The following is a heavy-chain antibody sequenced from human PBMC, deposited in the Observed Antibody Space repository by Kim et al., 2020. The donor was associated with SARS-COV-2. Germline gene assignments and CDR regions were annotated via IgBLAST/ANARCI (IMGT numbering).Heavy chain of an antibody. V-gene: IGHV5-51*01. Sequence: GESLKISCKGSGYSFTSYWIGWVRQMPGKGLEWMGIIYPGDSDTRYSPSFQGQVTISADKSISTAYLQWSSLKASDTAMYYCAKVLRYFDWAWAFDPWGQGTLVTVSS. CDR2: IYPGDSDT. CDR1: GYSFTSYW. D-gene: IGHD3-9*01. CDR3: AKVLRYFDWAWAFDP. J-gene: IGHJ5*02.